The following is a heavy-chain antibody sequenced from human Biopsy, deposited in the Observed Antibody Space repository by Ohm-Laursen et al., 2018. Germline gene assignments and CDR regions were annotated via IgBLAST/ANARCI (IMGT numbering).Heavy chain of an antibody. CDR2: ISGTSSHI. V-gene: IGHV3-21*01. CDR3: SRDSSRRAREGGMDV. Sequence: LRLSCTASGFSVSRYDMNWVRQAPGKGLEWISYISGTSSHIYDADSVRGRFTVARDFAKNSLYLQLNSLRVEDTAVYYCSRDSSRRAREGGMDVWGQGTTVTVSS. CDR1: GFSVSRYD. D-gene: IGHD6-6*01. J-gene: IGHJ6*02.